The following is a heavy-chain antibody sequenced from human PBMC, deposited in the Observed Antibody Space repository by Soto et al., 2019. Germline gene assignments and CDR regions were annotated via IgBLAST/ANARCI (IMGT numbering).Heavy chain of an antibody. V-gene: IGHV3-15*01. D-gene: IGHD1-26*01. J-gene: IGHJ4*02. CDR3: ATDSRNVGIGYFDS. CDR2: IKSKTDGGTT. Sequence: PGGSLRLSCAASGFTFSNALMSWVRQAPGKGLEWVGRIKSKTDGGTTDYAAPVTGRFTVSRDVSNNTVYLHMSSLRAEDTAVYFCATDSRNVGIGYFDSWGLGTLVTVSS. CDR1: GFTFSNAL.